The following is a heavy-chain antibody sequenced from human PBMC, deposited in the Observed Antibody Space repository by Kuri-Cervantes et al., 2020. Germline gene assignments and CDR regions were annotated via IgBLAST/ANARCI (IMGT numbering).Heavy chain of an antibody. CDR1: GFNFRRFA. CDR3: ARDPAFSAFDY. V-gene: IGHV3-48*01. Sequence: GEFLKISCVVSGFNFRRFAVNWVRQAPGKGPEWVSYISSSSAKIDYADSVRGRFIISRDNAKNTLYLQMNSLRADDTAVYYCARDPAFSAFDYWGRGTQVTVSS. CDR2: ISSSSAKI. J-gene: IGHJ4*02. D-gene: IGHD3-3*02.